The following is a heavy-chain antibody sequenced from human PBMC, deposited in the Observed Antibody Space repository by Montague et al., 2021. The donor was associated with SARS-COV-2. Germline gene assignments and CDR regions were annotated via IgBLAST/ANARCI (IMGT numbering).Heavy chain of an antibody. J-gene: IGHJ4*02. D-gene: IGHD6-6*01. Sequence: SETLSLTCAVYGGSLSGDHWSWICQPPGQGLEWIGVVNHSGHTNYNVTLTSRVTMSVDTSKSQFSLKVRSVTAADTAVYYCAGGPVGVAARLRYYFDQWGQGTLVTVSS. CDR1: GGSLSGDH. CDR2: VNHSGHT. V-gene: IGHV4-34*01. CDR3: AGGPVGVAARLRYYFDQ.